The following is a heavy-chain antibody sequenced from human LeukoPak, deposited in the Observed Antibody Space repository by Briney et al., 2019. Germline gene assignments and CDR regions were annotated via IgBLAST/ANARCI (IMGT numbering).Heavy chain of an antibody. D-gene: IGHD1-26*01. Sequence: GGSLRLSGAASGFTFSSNWMHWVRHAPGKGLVWVSRINEDGSTTNYADSVKGRSTIFRDNAKNTLYLQMNSLRAEDTAVYYCVRDLGGRSGHWGQGTLVTVSS. CDR3: VRDLGGRSGH. V-gene: IGHV3-74*01. CDR2: INEDGSTT. J-gene: IGHJ4*02. CDR1: GFTFSSNW.